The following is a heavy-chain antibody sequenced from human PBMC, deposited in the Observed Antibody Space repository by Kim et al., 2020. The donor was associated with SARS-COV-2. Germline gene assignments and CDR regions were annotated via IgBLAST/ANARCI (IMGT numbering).Heavy chain of an antibody. CDR1: GFTFSSCA. CDR3: ARDPGSRLRALTYSYYGMDV. D-gene: IGHD3-10*01. Sequence: GGSLRLSCAASGFTFSSCAMHWVRQAPGKGLEWVAVISYDGSNKNYADSVKGRFTISRDNSKHTLYLQMNSLRAEDTALFYCARDPGSRLRALTYSYYGMDVWGQGTTVTVSS. V-gene: IGHV3-30-3*01. CDR2: ISYDGSNK. J-gene: IGHJ6*02.